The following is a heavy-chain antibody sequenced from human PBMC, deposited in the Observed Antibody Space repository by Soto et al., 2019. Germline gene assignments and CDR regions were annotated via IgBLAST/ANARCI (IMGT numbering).Heavy chain of an antibody. CDR3: ARVPGP. CDR2: IYHSGST. CDR1: GGSISSRNW. Sequence: SETLSLTCAVSGGSISSRNWWNWVRQPPGKGLEWIGKIYHSGSTNYNPSLKSRVTISVDRSKNQFSLKLSSVTAADTAVYYCARVPGPWGQGTLVTVSS. V-gene: IGHV4-4*02. J-gene: IGHJ5*02.